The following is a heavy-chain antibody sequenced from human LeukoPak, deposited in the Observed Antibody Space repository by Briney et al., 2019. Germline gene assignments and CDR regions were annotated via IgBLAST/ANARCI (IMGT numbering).Heavy chain of an antibody. D-gene: IGHD3-3*01. J-gene: IGHJ4*02. CDR2: INHSGST. V-gene: IGHV4-34*01. Sequence: PSETLSLTCAVSRGSFSGYYWIWVRQPPGKGLEWIGEINHSGSTNYNPSLKSRVTISVDTSKNQFSLKLSSVTAADTAVYYCARFWSGYPIVATTCFDYWGQGTLVTVSS. CDR1: RGSFSGYY. CDR3: ARFWSGYPIVATTCFDY.